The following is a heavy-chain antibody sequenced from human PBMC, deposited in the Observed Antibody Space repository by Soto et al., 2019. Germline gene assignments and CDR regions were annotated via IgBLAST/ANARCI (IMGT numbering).Heavy chain of an antibody. CDR2: IYPGDSDT. CDR3: ARQMVRGVFPDYYYYGMDV. Sequence: PGESLKISCKGSGYSFTSYWIGWVRQMPGKGLEWMGIIYPGDSDTRYSPSFQGQVTISADKSISTAYLQWSSLKASDTAMYYCARQMVRGVFPDYYYYGMDVWGQGTTVTV. CDR1: GYSFTSYW. V-gene: IGHV5-51*01. D-gene: IGHD3-10*01. J-gene: IGHJ6*02.